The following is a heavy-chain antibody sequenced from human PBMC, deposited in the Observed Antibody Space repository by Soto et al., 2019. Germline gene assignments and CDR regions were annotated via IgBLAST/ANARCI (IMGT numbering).Heavy chain of an antibody. J-gene: IGHJ3*02. CDR1: GGTSSSYA. Sequence: ASVKVSCKASGGTSSSYAISWVRQAPGQGLEWMGGIIPIFGTANYAQKFQGRVTITADESTSTAHMELSSLRSEDTAVYYCASKGYYHDAFDIWGQGTMVTVSS. D-gene: IGHD3-22*01. V-gene: IGHV1-69*13. CDR2: IIPIFGTA. CDR3: ASKGYYHDAFDI.